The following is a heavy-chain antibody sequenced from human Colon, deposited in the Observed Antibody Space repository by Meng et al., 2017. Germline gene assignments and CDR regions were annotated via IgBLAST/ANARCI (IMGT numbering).Heavy chain of an antibody. D-gene: IGHD3-10*01. Sequence: GESLKISCAASGFTFSSYSMNWVRQAPGKGLEWVSSISSSSSYIYYADSVKGRFTISRDNAKNSLYLQMNSLRAEDTAVYYCARPITMVRGSALGFDYWGQGTLVTVSS. CDR1: GFTFSSYS. V-gene: IGHV3-21*01. J-gene: IGHJ4*02. CDR3: ARPITMVRGSALGFDY. CDR2: ISSSSSYI.